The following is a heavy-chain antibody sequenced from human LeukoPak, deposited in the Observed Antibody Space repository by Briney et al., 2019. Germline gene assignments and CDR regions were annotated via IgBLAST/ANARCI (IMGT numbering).Heavy chain of an antibody. CDR2: VSAGGSST. J-gene: IGHJ5*01. CDR1: GFTFSSYA. Sequence: GSLRLSCAASGFTFSSYAMSWVRQAPGKGLEWVSAVSAGGSSTYYADSVKGRFTIARDNSINTVYLQMNSLRAEDTAVYYCTKGGGGSWFDYWGQGTLVTVSS. V-gene: IGHV3-23*01. CDR3: TKGGGGSWFDY. D-gene: IGHD3-16*01.